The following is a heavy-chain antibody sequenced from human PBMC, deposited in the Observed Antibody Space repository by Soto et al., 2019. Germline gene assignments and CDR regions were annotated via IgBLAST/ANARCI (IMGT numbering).Heavy chain of an antibody. V-gene: IGHV4-30-4*01. CDR3: ARGYGVDTAMVTFFSYFDY. Sequence: QVQLQESGPGLVKPSQTLSLTCTVSGGSISSGDYYWSWIRQPPGKGLEWIGYIYYRGSTYYNPSLKSRVTISVDTSKNQFSLKLSSVTAADTAVYYWARGYGVDTAMVTFFSYFDYWGQGTLVTVSS. CDR1: GGSISSGDYY. CDR2: IYYRGST. J-gene: IGHJ4*02. D-gene: IGHD5-18*01.